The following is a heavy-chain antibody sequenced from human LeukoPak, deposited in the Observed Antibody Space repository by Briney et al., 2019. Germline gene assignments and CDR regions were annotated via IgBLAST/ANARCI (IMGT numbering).Heavy chain of an antibody. D-gene: IGHD6-19*01. V-gene: IGHV3-74*01. CDR2: IHSDGSTT. J-gene: IGHJ4*02. CDR1: GITVSKYW. Sequence: GGSLRLSCAVSGITVSKYWMHWVRQVPGKGLVWVSRIHSDGSTTDYADSVKGRFTISRDNSKNTLYLQMNSLRAEDTAVYYCASPRIAVAGTSGYWGQGTLVTVSS. CDR3: ASPRIAVAGTSGY.